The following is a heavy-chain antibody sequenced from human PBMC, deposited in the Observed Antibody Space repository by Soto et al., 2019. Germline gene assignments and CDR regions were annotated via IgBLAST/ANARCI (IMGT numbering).Heavy chain of an antibody. CDR2: IYYRGNT. CDR1: GGSXSDYY. CDR3: ARLPAAVNWFDP. Sequence: PSETLSLTCSVSGGSXSDYYWSWVRQPPGRGLEWIGYIYYRGNTNYNPSLKSRVTISVDTSKNQFSLTLSSVTAADTAVYYCARLPAAVNWFDPWGQGTLVTVSS. V-gene: IGHV4-59*08. D-gene: IGHD2-2*01. J-gene: IGHJ5*02.